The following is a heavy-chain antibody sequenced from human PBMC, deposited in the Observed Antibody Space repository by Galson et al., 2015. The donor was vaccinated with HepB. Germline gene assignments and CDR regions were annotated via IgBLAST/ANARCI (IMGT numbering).Heavy chain of an antibody. D-gene: IGHD2-2*01. CDR1: GYTFTSYG. CDR3: ARAQRNVVVPAATTYYYYYGMDV. J-gene: IGHJ6*02. CDR2: ISAYNGNT. V-gene: IGHV1-18*04. Sequence: SVKVSCKASGYTFTSYGISWVRQAPGQGLEWMGWISAYNGNTNYAQKLQGRVTMTTDTSTSTAYMELRSLRSDDTAVYYCARAQRNVVVPAATTYYYYYGMDVWGQGTTVTVSS.